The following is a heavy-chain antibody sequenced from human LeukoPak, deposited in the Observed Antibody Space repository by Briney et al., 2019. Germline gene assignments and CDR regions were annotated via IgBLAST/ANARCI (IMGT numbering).Heavy chain of an antibody. D-gene: IGHD6-13*01. V-gene: IGHV1-69*04. Sequence: SVKVSCKASGGTFSSYAISWVRQAPGQGLEWMGRIIPILGIANYAQKFQGRVTITADKSTSTAYMELSSLRSEDTAVYYCASDYSSSGLDYWGQGTLVTVSS. J-gene: IGHJ4*02. CDR3: ASDYSSSGLDY. CDR1: GGTFSSYA. CDR2: IIPILGIA.